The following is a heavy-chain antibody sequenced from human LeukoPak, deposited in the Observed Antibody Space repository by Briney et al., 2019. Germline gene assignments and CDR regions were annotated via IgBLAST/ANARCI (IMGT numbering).Heavy chain of an antibody. CDR1: GGTFSSYA. CDR3: ARSELGYCSSTSCYTPHFDY. D-gene: IGHD2-2*02. Sequence: ASVKVSCKASGGTFSSYAISWVRQAPGQGLEWMGRIIPIFGTANYAQKFQGRVTITADKSTSTAYMELSSLRSEDTAVYYCARSELGYCSSTSCYTPHFDYWGQGTLVTVSS. J-gene: IGHJ4*02. V-gene: IGHV1-69*06. CDR2: IIPIFGTA.